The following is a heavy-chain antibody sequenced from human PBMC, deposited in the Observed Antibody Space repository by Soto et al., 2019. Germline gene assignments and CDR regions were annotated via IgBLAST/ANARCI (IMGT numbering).Heavy chain of an antibody. V-gene: IGHV4-30-2*01. CDR1: GGSVTSGGYT. CDR3: ARGGNWNCLLCYFDY. D-gene: IGHD1-7*01. J-gene: IGHJ4*02. CDR2: IYDSGST. Sequence: SETLSLTCVVSGGSVTSGGYTWSWIRQPPGEGLEWIGYIYDSGSTYYNPSLNSRVTISVDRSKNQFSLELNSVTAADTAVYYCARGGNWNCLLCYFDYWGQGTLVTVSS.